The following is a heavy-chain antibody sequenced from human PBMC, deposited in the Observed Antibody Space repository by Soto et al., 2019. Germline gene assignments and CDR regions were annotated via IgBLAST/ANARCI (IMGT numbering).Heavy chain of an antibody. J-gene: IGHJ2*01. V-gene: IGHV3-30*18. CDR1: GFTFNTYA. Sequence: QVQLMESGGGVVQPGRSLRLSCAASGFTFNTYAMHWVRQAPGKGLEWVAVITPDGTEQYYADSVKGRFTISSDNSKNTLYLQMNSLGVEDMSIYRCSQGGRLGAQAMAYVDLWGRGTLVTFA. CDR2: ITPDGTEQ. CDR3: SQGGRLGAQAMAYVDL. D-gene: IGHD1-26*01.